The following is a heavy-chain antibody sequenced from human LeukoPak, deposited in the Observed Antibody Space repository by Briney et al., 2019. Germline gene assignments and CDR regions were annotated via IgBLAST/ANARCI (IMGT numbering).Heavy chain of an antibody. D-gene: IGHD3-3*01. CDR1: RGAISSYY. J-gene: IGHJ6*03. Sequence: AETLSLTCSVSRGAISSYYWNWIRQPPGKGLEWIGYVSTSGSTNNNPSLKSRVTISVDTSKNQVSLNLTSVTAADTAVYFCARTFWSGYYTSNSSDFYYYMDVWGKGTTVTVSS. CDR2: VSTSGST. CDR3: ARTFWSGYYTSNSSDFYYYMDV. V-gene: IGHV4-4*09.